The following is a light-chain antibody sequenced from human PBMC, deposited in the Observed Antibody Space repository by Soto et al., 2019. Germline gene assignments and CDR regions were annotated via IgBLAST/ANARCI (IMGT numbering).Light chain of an antibody. CDR2: EAT. Sequence: QPASVSGSPGQSITISCTGTSSDVGTYDLVSWYQHHPGAAPKLIIYEATRRPSGISNRFSGSKSGNTASLTISGRQAEDEADYYCCSFAGSTSWVFGGGTKVTVL. J-gene: IGLJ3*02. CDR1: SSDVGTYDL. V-gene: IGLV2-23*01. CDR3: CSFAGSTSWV.